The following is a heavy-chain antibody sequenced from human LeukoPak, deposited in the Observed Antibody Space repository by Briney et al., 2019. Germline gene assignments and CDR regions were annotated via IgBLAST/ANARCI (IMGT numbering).Heavy chain of an antibody. V-gene: IGHV4-4*07. CDR3: ARLYLPATRLDY. Sequence: PSETLSLTCTVSGGSISSYYWSWIRQPAGKGLEWIGRIYTSGSTNYNPSLKSRVTISVDTSKNHFSLKLTSVTAADTAVYYCARLYLPATRLDYWGQGTLVTVSS. CDR1: GGSISSYY. CDR2: IYTSGST. D-gene: IGHD5-24*01. J-gene: IGHJ4*02.